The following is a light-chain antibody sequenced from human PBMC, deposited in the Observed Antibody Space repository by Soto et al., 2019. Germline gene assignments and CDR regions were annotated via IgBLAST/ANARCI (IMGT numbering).Light chain of an antibody. CDR3: RQYGRSLEFA. CDR2: GAS. CDR1: QTVSNNF. V-gene: IGKV3-20*01. Sequence: IVLTQSPGTLSLSPGERATLSCRASQTVSNNFLAWYQEKPGRGPRLLIYGASTRATGIPDRFSGSGSGTDFTLTISRLDPEDFAVYYCRQYGRSLEFAVGGGTKADIK. J-gene: IGKJ4*01.